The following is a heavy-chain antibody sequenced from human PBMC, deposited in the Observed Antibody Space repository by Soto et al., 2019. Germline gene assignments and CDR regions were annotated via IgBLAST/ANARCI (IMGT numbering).Heavy chain of an antibody. V-gene: IGHV6-1*01. J-gene: IGHJ5*02. CDR2: TYYRSKWYN. CDR1: GDSVSSNSAA. D-gene: IGHD2-15*01. Sequence: SQTLSLTCAISGDSVSSNSAAWNWIRQSPSRGLEWLGRTYYRSKWYNDYTVSVKSRITINPDTSKNQFSLQLDSVTPEDTAVYYCARDPTYCTGGSCFSGGWFDPWGQGTLVTVCS. CDR3: ARDPTYCTGGSCFSGGWFDP.